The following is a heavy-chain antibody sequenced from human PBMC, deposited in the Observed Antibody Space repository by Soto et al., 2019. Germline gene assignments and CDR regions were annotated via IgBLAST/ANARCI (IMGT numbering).Heavy chain of an antibody. CDR2: IKQDGSEK. D-gene: IGHD1-26*01. CDR1: GFTFSSYW. Sequence: WGSLRLSCAASGFTFSSYWMTWVRQAPGKGLEWVANIKQDGSEKYYVDSVRGRFTMSRDNAKNSLYLQMNSLRAEDTAVYYCARVVGATQMDFDYWGQGTLVTVSS. CDR3: ARVVGATQMDFDY. V-gene: IGHV3-7*01. J-gene: IGHJ4*02.